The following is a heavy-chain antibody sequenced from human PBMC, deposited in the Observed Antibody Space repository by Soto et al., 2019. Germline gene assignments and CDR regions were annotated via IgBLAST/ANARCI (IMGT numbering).Heavy chain of an antibody. CDR3: ARELRSGYYKYWYFDL. Sequence: ASVKVSCKASGYSFTVYHMHWLRHSPGQGLEWMGWINNDSGGTKYAQKFECRVTMSRDTSINTAYMELNNLISDDTAVYYCARELRSGYYKYWYFDLWGRGTLVTVSS. J-gene: IGHJ2*01. D-gene: IGHD3-3*01. CDR1: GYSFTVYH. CDR2: INNDSGGT. V-gene: IGHV1-2*02.